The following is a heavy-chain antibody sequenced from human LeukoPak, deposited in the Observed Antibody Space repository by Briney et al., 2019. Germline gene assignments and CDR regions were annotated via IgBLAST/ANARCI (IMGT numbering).Heavy chain of an antibody. CDR2: IYFSGRT. CDR3: ASHGVNYYYYYMDV. V-gene: IGHV4-39*07. Sequence: SETLSLTCTVSGGSISSSNYYWGWIRQPPGKGLEWIGSIYFSGRTYYNPSLKSRVTISIDTSKNQFSLKLSSVTAADTAVYYCASHGVNYYYYYMDVWGKGTTVTISS. CDR1: GGSISSSNYY. J-gene: IGHJ6*03. D-gene: IGHD3-16*01.